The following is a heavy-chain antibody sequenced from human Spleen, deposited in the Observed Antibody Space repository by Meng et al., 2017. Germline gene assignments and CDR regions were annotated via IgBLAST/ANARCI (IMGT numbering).Heavy chain of an antibody. V-gene: IGHV3-23*01. D-gene: IGHD5-24*01. CDR3: AHKEIAADPPDS. CDR2: INDSGHAK. CDR1: GFRLRTYA. J-gene: IGHJ4*02. Sequence: GGSLKISCPAPGFRLRTYAMSWVREAPGKGLEWVSAINDSGHAKHYPASVKGRFTISRDNSNHTLSLPMDTLRADDTAVYYCAHKEIAADPPDSWGQGSLVTVSS.